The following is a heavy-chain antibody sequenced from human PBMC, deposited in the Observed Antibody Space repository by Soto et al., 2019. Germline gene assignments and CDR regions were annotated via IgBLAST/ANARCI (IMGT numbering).Heavy chain of an antibody. Sequence: VGSLRLSCAASGFTFSSYAMSWVRQAPGKGLEWVSAISGSGGSTYYADSVKGRFTISRDNSKNTLYLQMNSLRAEDTAVYYCAKDGNPIPYLTGYYRLGWFDPWGQGTLVTVSS. V-gene: IGHV3-23*01. CDR1: GFTFSSYA. CDR2: ISGSGGST. J-gene: IGHJ5*02. D-gene: IGHD3-9*01. CDR3: AKDGNPIPYLTGYYRLGWFDP.